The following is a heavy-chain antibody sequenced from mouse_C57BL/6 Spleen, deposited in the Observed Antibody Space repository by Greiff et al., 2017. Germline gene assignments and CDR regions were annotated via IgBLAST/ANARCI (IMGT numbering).Heavy chain of an antibody. CDR3: ASTVVATRYFDV. CDR1: GFTFSDYG. J-gene: IGHJ1*03. Sequence: EVKLMESGGGLVKPGGSLKLSCAASGFTFSDYGMHWVRQAPEKGLEWVAYISSGSSTIYYADTVKGRFTISRDNAKNTLFLQMTSLRSEDTAMYCCASTVVATRYFDVWGTGTTVTVSS. V-gene: IGHV5-17*01. D-gene: IGHD1-1*01. CDR2: ISSGSSTI.